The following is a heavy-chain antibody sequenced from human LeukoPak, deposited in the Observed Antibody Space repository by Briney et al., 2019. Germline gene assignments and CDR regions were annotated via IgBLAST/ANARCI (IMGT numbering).Heavy chain of an antibody. CDR1: GFTFSSYA. Sequence: GGSLRLSCTASGFTFSSYAMYWVRQAPGKGLEWVSGIFGSGGSAHYADSVNGRFTISRDNSQNTVYLQMNSLRAEDTAVYYCGKTTTGYSSGRNPAWPVDYWGQGTLVTVSS. CDR2: IFGSGGSA. CDR3: GKTTTGYSSGRNPAWPVDY. V-gene: IGHV3-23*01. D-gene: IGHD6-19*01. J-gene: IGHJ4*02.